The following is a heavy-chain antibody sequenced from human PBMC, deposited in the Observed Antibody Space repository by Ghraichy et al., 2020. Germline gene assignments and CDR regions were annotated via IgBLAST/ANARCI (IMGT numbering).Heavy chain of an antibody. CDR3: ARGGEYYYDSSGYYIPRPFAY. J-gene: IGHJ4*02. Sequence: SQTLSLTCTVSGGSISSGSYYWSWIRQPAGKGLEWIGRIYTSGSTNYNPSLKSRVTISVDTSKNQFSLKLSSVTAADTAVYYCARGGEYYYDSSGYYIPRPFAYWGQGTLVTVSS. CDR1: GGSISSGSYY. V-gene: IGHV4-61*02. CDR2: IYTSGST. D-gene: IGHD3-22*01.